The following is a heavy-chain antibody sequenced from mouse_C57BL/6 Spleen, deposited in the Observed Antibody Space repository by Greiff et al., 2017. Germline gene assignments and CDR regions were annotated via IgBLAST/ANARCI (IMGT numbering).Heavy chain of an antibody. CDR1: GYAFTNYL. J-gene: IGHJ3*01. Sequence: VQLQQSGAELVRPGTSVKVSCKASGYAFTNYLIEWVKQRPGQGLEWIGVINPGSGGTNYNEKFKGKATLTADKSSSTAYMQLSSLTSEDSAVYFCARRIFYGGGSWFAYWGQGTLVTVSA. V-gene: IGHV1-54*01. CDR2: INPGSGGT. D-gene: IGHD1-1*01. CDR3: ARRIFYGGGSWFAY.